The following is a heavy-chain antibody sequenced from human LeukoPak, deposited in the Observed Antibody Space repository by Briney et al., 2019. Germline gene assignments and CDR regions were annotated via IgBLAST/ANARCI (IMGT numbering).Heavy chain of an antibody. D-gene: IGHD3-22*01. Sequence: SETLSLTCAVSGGSISSGGYSWRWIRQPPGKGLEWIGYIYHSGSTYYNPSLKSRVTISVDRSKNQFSLKLSSVTAADTAVYYCARVDYYDSSGYYPLFDYWGQGTPVTVSS. CDR3: ARVDYYDSSGYYPLFDY. CDR1: GGSISSGGYS. J-gene: IGHJ4*02. CDR2: IYHSGST. V-gene: IGHV4-30-2*01.